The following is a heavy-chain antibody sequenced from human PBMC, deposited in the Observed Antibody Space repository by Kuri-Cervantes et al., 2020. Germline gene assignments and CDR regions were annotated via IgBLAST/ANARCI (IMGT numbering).Heavy chain of an antibody. Sequence: ASVKVSCKASGYTFTSYYMHWVRQAPGQGLEWMGGFDPEVGDTIYAQKFQGSVTMIEDPSTNTAYMELSSLKSEDTAVYYCARDRRPPACSSASCYYTWFDPWGQGTLVTVSS. CDR3: ARDRRPPACSSASCYYTWFDP. D-gene: IGHD2-2*01. CDR1: GYTFTSYY. J-gene: IGHJ5*02. CDR2: FDPEVGDT. V-gene: IGHV1-24*01.